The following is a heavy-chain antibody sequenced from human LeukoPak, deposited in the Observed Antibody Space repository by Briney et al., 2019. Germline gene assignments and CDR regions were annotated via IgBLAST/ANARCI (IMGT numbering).Heavy chain of an antibody. V-gene: IGHV4-34*01. CDR2: INHSGST. Sequence: SETLSLTCAVFSESFSEYYWSWMRQPPGKGLEWIGEINHSGSTNYNPSLKSRVTISVDTSKNQFSLKLSSVTAADTAVYYCARGRVTIFGVVKGGFDYWGQGTLVTVSS. CDR3: ARGRVTIFGVVKGGFDY. J-gene: IGHJ4*02. CDR1: SESFSEYY. D-gene: IGHD3-3*01.